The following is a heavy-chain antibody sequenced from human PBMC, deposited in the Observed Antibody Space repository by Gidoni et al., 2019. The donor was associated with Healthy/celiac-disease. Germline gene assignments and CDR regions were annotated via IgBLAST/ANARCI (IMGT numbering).Heavy chain of an antibody. CDR1: GFTFSSYE. D-gene: IGHD5-12*01. CDR3: ARDFLRGGYTDY. J-gene: IGHJ4*02. V-gene: IGHV3-48*03. CDR2: IRSSGSTI. Sequence: EVQLVESGGGLVQPGGSLRLSCAASGFTFSSYEMNWVRQAPGKGLEWVSYIRSSGSTIYYADSVKGRFTISRDNAKNSLYLQMNSRRAEDTAVYYCARDFLRGGYTDYWGQGTLVTVSS.